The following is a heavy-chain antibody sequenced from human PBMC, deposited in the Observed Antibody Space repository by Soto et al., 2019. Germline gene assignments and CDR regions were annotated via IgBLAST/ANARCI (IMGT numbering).Heavy chain of an antibody. CDR1: GGSISSYY. J-gene: IGHJ6*02. CDR2: IYYSGST. V-gene: IGHV4-59*01. Sequence: QVQLQESGPGLVKPSETLSLTCTVSGGSISSYYWSWIRQPPGKGLEWIGYIYYSGSTNYNPSLTCRVTISVAPSKNPFSLKLSSVTAADTAVYYCAREGLTGTIGLYYYYGMDVWGQGTTVTVSS. D-gene: IGHD1-7*01. CDR3: AREGLTGTIGLYYYYGMDV.